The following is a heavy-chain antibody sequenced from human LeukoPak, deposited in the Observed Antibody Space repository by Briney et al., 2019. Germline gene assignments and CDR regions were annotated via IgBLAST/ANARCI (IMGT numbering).Heavy chain of an antibody. Sequence: TGGSLRLSCAASGFTFSSYAMSWVRQAPGKGLEWVSAISGSGGSTYYADSVKGRFTISRDNSKNTLYLQMNSLRAEDTAVYYCAKGAQPNSSGWYRNYYYYYGMGVWGQGTTVTVSS. D-gene: IGHD6-19*01. J-gene: IGHJ6*02. CDR3: AKGAQPNSSGWYRNYYYYYGMGV. V-gene: IGHV3-23*01. CDR1: GFTFSSYA. CDR2: ISGSGGST.